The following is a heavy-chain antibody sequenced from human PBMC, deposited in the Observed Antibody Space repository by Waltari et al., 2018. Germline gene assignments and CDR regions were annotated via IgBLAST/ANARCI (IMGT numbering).Heavy chain of an antibody. J-gene: IGHJ4*02. D-gene: IGHD6-13*01. Sequence: EVQLLESGGGLVQPGGSLRLSCAASGFTFSSYAMSWVRQAPGKGVEWVSVISGSGGTTYYADSVKGRFTISRDNSKNTLYLQMNSLRAEDTAVYYCAKRIAAPGSTYYFDYWGQGTLVTVSS. V-gene: IGHV3-23*01. CDR3: AKRIAAPGSTYYFDY. CDR1: GFTFSSYA. CDR2: ISGSGGTT.